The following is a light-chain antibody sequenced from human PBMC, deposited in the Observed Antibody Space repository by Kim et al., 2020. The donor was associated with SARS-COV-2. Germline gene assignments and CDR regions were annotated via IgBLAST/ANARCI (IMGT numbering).Light chain of an antibody. CDR3: QSYDSSNHVV. V-gene: IGLV6-57*02. CDR2: EDN. Sequence: KTVTISCTGSSGSIAGNYVQWYQQRPGSAPTTVIYEDNQRPSGVPDRFSGSIDSSSNSASLTISGLKTEDEADYYWQSYDSSNHVVFGGGTQLTVL. J-gene: IGLJ2*01. CDR1: SGSIAGNY.